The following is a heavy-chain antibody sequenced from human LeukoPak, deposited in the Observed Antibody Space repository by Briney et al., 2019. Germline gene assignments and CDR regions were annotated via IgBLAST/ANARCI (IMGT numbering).Heavy chain of an antibody. D-gene: IGHD2-2*01. CDR1: GYTFTSYG. V-gene: IGHV1-18*01. CDR3: ARGRQIVDVPAAMIAFDP. Sequence: ASVKVSCKASGYTFTSYGISWVRQAPGQGLEWMGWISAYNGNTNYAQKLQGRVTMTTDTSTSTAYMELRSLRSDDTAVYYCARGRQIVDVPAAMIAFDPWGQGTLVTVSS. CDR2: ISAYNGNT. J-gene: IGHJ5*02.